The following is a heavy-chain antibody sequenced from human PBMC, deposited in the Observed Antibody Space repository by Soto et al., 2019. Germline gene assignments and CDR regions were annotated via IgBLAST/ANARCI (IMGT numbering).Heavy chain of an antibody. D-gene: IGHD2-2*01. Sequence: ASVKVSCKTSGYTFSNYGIAWVRQAPGQPLEWLGWISLYSDGTNYAQKFQGRVSMTTDTSTTTAYMELRSLRSDDTAVYYCARVVPGAEAWFGPWGQGTLVTVSS. CDR2: ISLYSDGT. V-gene: IGHV1-18*01. CDR1: GYTFSNYG. J-gene: IGHJ5*02. CDR3: ARVVPGAEAWFGP.